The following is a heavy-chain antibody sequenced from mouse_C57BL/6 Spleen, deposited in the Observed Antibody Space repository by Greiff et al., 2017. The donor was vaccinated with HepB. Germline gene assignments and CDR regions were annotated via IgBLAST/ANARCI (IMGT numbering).Heavy chain of an antibody. CDR1: GYTFTDYY. J-gene: IGHJ4*01. V-gene: IGHV1-26*01. Sequence: VQLQQSGPELVKPGASVKISCKASGYTFTDYYMNWVKQSHGKSLEWIGDINPNNGGTSYNQKFKGKATLTVDKSSSTAYMELRSLTSEDSAVYYCARGVRRNYAMDYWGQGTSVTVSS. CDR3: ARGVRRNYAMDY. D-gene: IGHD2-14*01. CDR2: INPNNGGT.